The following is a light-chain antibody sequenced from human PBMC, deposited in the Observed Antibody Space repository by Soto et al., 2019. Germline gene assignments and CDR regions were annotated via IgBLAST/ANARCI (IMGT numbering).Light chain of an antibody. CDR2: DAS. Sequence: EVALTQSPGTLSLSPGARATLSCRASQSIANDYLTWYQQKPGQAPRVLIYDASTRATGIPDRFSGSGSGTDFTLTISRLEPEDFAVYYCQQYGSSPWTFGQGTTGDIK. CDR3: QQYGSSPWT. J-gene: IGKJ1*01. V-gene: IGKV3-20*01. CDR1: QSIANDY.